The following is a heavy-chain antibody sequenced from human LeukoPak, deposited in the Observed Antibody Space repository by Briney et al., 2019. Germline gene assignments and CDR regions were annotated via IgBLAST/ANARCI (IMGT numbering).Heavy chain of an antibody. Sequence: GGSLRLSCAGSGFSFSRYSMNWVRHAPGKGLEWVSYISSSIITIYYADSVKGRFTISRDNAKNSLYLQMNSLRAEDTAVYYCARDPGDSSGYYSGNDAFDIWGQGTMVTVSS. D-gene: IGHD3-22*01. CDR3: ARDPGDSSGYYSGNDAFDI. CDR1: GFSFSRYS. V-gene: IGHV3-48*01. CDR2: ISSSIITI. J-gene: IGHJ3*02.